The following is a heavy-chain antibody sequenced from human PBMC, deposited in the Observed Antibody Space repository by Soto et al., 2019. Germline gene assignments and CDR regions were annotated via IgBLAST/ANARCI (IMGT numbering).Heavy chain of an antibody. CDR3: ARDHGGSTWFVGVYYFFGMDV. Sequence: EVQLVESGGDLVQPGGSLRLSCAASGFIFSDYTMTWVRQAPGRGLEFVSHISSSGGAIFYAESVKGRFTVSRDNAKNSLSQQMNSLTDEDTAVYFCARDHGGSTWFVGVYYFFGMDVWGQGTAVTVSS. D-gene: IGHD6-13*01. V-gene: IGHV3-48*02. CDR1: GFIFSDYT. J-gene: IGHJ6*02. CDR2: ISSSGGAI.